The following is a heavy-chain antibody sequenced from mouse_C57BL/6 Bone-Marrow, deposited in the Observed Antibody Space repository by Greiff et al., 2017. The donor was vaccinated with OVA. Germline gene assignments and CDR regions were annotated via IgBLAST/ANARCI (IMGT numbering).Heavy chain of an antibody. J-gene: IGHJ3*01. V-gene: IGHV1-74*01. D-gene: IGHD1-1*01. CDR3: AMGITTVVAPAY. Sequence: VKLQQPGAELVKPGASVKVSCKASGYTFTSYWMHWVKQRPGQGLEWIGRIHPSDSDTNYNQKFKGKATLTVDKSSSTAYMQLSSLTSEDSAVYYCAMGITTVVAPAYWGQGTLVTVSA. CDR1: GYTFTSYW. CDR2: IHPSDSDT.